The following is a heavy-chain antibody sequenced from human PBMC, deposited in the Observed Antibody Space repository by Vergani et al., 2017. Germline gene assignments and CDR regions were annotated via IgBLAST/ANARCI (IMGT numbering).Heavy chain of an antibody. CDR1: GYTFSNYY. V-gene: IGHV1-46*01. J-gene: IGHJ1*01. CDR3: ARGTRLYEY. Sequence: QVQVVQSGAEVKKSGASVKVSCKTSGYTFSNYYMHWVRQAPGQGLEWMGIINPSGGHTNYAQKFQGRVTMTRDTSTSTVYMELSSLRSEDTAIYYCARGTRLYEYWGQGTLVTVSS. CDR2: INPSGGHT. D-gene: IGHD2/OR15-2a*01.